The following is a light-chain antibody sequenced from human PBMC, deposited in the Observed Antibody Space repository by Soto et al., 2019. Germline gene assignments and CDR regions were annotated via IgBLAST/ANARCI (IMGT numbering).Light chain of an antibody. V-gene: IGKV1-5*01. CDR2: DVS. Sequence: IQMTQSPSTLSASVGYRVTITCRSSQSISDSLAWYQQKPWKAPYLLISDVSKLERWFASRFSGSGSGTELTLTISSMQSDDLATYYCQQYHCFSRTFGQGAKVDI. CDR3: QQYHCFSRT. J-gene: IGKJ1*01. CDR1: QSISDS.